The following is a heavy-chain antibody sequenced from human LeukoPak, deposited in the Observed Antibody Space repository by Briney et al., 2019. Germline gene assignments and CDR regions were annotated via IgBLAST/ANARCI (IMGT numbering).Heavy chain of an antibody. CDR2: ISWNSGSM. D-gene: IGHD2-15*01. J-gene: IGHJ4*02. CDR1: GFTFDDYA. CDR3: AKALLRGYCSGGSCHPFDY. V-gene: IGHV3-9*03. Sequence: GRSLRLSCAASGFTFDDYAMHWVRQAPGKGLEWVSGISWNSGSMGYADSVKGRFTISRDNAKNSLYLQMNSLRAEDMALYYCAKALLRGYCSGGSCHPFDYWGQGTLVTVSS.